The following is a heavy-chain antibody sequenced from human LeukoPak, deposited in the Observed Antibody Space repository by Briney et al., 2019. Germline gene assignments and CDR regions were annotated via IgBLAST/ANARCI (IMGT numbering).Heavy chain of an antibody. CDR2: ISYEGSNK. CDR3: ARSVRWSRGYYFDY. Sequence: GGSLRLSCAASGFTFSSYAMHWVRQAPGKGLEWVAVISYEGSNKYYADSVKGRFTISRDNSKNTLYLQMNSLRAEDTAVYYCARSVRWSRGYYFDYWGQGTLVTVSS. J-gene: IGHJ4*02. CDR1: GFTFSSYA. V-gene: IGHV3-30-3*01. D-gene: IGHD5-24*01.